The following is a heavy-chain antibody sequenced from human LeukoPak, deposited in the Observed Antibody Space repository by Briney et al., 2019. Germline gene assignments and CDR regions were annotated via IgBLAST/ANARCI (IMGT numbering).Heavy chain of an antibody. V-gene: IGHV1-2*06. D-gene: IGHD6-6*01. CDR2: INPNSGGT. CDR3: ARGGGIAARPVDY. J-gene: IGHJ4*02. CDR1: GYTFTGYY. Sequence: GASVKVSRKASGYTFTGYYMHWVRQAPGQGLEWMGRINPNSGGTNYAQKFQGRVTMTRDTSISTAYMELSRLRSDDTAVYYCARGGGIAARPVDYWGQGTLVTVSS.